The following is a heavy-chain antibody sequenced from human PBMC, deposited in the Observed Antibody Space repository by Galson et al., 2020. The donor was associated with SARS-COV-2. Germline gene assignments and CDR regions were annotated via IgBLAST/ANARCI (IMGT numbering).Heavy chain of an antibody. CDR2: ISYDGSNK. J-gene: IGHJ3*02. V-gene: IGHV3-30-3*01. CDR1: GFTFSSYA. CDR3: ARPHGSGSYGDAFDI. D-gene: IGHD3-10*01. Sequence: GGSLRLSCAASGFTFSSYAMHWVRQAPGKGLEWVAVISYDGSNKYYADSVKGRVTISRDNSKNTLYLQMNSLRAEDTAVYYCARPHGSGSYGDAFDIWGQGTMVTVSS.